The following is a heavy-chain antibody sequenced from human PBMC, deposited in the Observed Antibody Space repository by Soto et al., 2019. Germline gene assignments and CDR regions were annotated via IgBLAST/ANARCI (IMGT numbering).Heavy chain of an antibody. CDR3: ARAVSYDSSGYLPLYFDS. CDR1: GGTFSSYV. V-gene: IGHV1-69*13. D-gene: IGHD3-22*01. Sequence: SVKVSCKASGGTFSSYVISWVRQAPGQGLEWMGGIIPIFGTTNYAQKFQGRVTITADESTSTAYMELSSLRSEDTAVYYCARAVSYDSSGYLPLYFDSWGQGTLVTVSS. J-gene: IGHJ4*02. CDR2: IIPIFGTT.